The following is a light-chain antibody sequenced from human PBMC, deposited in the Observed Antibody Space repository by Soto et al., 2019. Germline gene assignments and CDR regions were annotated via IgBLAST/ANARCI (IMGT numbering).Light chain of an antibody. CDR2: VDGDGSH. V-gene: IGLV4-69*01. Sequence: QLVLTQSPSASASLGASVKLTCTLSSGHSTYAIAWHQQQPEKGPRYLMKVDGDGSHYKGDGIPDRFSGSSSGAERYLTISSLQSEDEADYYCQTWGTGSWVFGGGTKLTVL. J-gene: IGLJ3*02. CDR1: SGHSTYA. CDR3: QTWGTGSWV.